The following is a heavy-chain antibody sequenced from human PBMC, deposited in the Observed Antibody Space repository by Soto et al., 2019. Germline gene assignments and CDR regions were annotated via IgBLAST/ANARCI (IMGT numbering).Heavy chain of an antibody. D-gene: IGHD6-13*01. CDR2: INAGNGNT. J-gene: IGHJ4*02. CDR3: ARDTPGIAAAGYFDY. CDR1: GYTFTSYA. Sequence: ASVKVSCKASGYTFTSYAMHWVRQAPGQRLEWMGWINAGNGNTKYSQKFQGRVTITRDTSVSTAYMELSSLRSEDTAVYYCARDTPGIAAAGYFDYWGQGTLVTVSS. V-gene: IGHV1-3*01.